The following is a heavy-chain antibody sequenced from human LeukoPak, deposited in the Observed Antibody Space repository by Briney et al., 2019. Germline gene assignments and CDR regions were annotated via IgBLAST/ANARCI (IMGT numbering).Heavy chain of an antibody. J-gene: IGHJ3*02. CDR2: ITSSGDYI. D-gene: IGHD3-22*01. V-gene: IGHV3-21*01. CDR3: ARKGYYDSGTFDT. CDR1: GFSFGVYS. Sequence: PGGSLRLSCAVSGFSFGVYSMNWVRQAPGKGLEWVSSITSSGDYIQYADSVKGRFTISRDNAKNSLSLQMNSLRAEDTAVYYCARKGYYDSGTFDTWGQGTMVTVSS.